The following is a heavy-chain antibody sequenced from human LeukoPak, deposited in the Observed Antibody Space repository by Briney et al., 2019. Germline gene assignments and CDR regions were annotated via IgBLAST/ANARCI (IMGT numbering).Heavy chain of an antibody. J-gene: IGHJ4*02. CDR1: GYTFTSYY. CDR2: INPSGGST. V-gene: IGHV1-46*01. D-gene: IGHD2-15*01. Sequence: ASVKVSCKASGYTFTSYYMHWVRQAPGQGLEWMGIINPSGGSTRYAQKFQDRVTMTRDMSTSTVYMELSSLRSEDTAVYYCARALSGVGYCSGGSCVFDYWGQGTLVTVSS. CDR3: ARALSGVGYCSGGSCVFDY.